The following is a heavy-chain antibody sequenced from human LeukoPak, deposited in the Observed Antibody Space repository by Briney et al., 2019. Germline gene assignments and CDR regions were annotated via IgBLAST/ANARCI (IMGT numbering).Heavy chain of an antibody. CDR1: GFSFRDYT. D-gene: IGHD3-22*01. CDR2: ISASGDKT. V-gene: IGHV3-23*01. Sequence: QPGGSLRLSCAASGFSFRDYTMSWVRQAPGKGLEWISAISASGDKTYFADSVKGRFTISRANSKGTLYLQMNSLRAEDTALYYCAREFYDSTGYYYDYWGQGTLVTVSS. J-gene: IGHJ4*02. CDR3: AREFYDSTGYYYDY.